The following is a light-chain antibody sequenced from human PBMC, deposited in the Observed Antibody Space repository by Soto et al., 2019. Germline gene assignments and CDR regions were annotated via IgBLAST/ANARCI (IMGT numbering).Light chain of an antibody. J-gene: IGLJ2*01. Sequence: QSALTQPASVSGSPGQSITISCTGTYSDIGAYNFVSWYQHHPGKAPKLIIYEVNNRPSGVSNRFSGSKSGNTASLSISDLQAEDEADYYCSSYTSVSIVVVFGGGTKLIVL. CDR3: SSYTSVSIVVV. CDR1: YSDIGAYNF. CDR2: EVN. V-gene: IGLV2-14*01.